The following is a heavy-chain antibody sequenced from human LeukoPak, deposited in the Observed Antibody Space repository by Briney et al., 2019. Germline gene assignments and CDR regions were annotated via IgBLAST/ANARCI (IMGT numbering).Heavy chain of an antibody. V-gene: IGHV4-59*08. CDR1: GGSISSYY. CDR2: IYSTGST. Sequence: PSETLSLTCTVSGGSISSYYWSWIRQPPGKELEWIGYIYSTGSTSYNPSLKSRVTISIDASKNQFSLNLNSVTAADTAVYYCARAPILHYFDCWGQGTLDTVSS. CDR3: ARAPILHYFDC. J-gene: IGHJ4*02.